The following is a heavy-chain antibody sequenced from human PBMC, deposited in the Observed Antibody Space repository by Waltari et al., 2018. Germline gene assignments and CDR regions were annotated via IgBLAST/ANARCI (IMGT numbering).Heavy chain of an antibody. CDR1: GFTFSSYG. CDR3: ARDEFRYSSSCYDY. V-gene: IGHV3-33*01. Sequence: QVQLVESGGGVVQPGRSLRLSCAASGFTFSSYGMHWVRQAPGKGLEWVAVIWYDGSNKYYADSVKGRFTISRDNSKNTLYLQMNSLRAEDTAVYYCARDEFRYSSSCYDYWGQGTLVTVSS. D-gene: IGHD6-13*01. CDR2: IWYDGSNK. J-gene: IGHJ4*02.